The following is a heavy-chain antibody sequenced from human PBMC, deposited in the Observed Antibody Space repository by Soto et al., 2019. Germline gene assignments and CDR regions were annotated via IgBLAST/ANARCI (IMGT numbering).Heavy chain of an antibody. D-gene: IGHD5-18*01. CDR2: ISGTDGGA. CDR3: ASGGLHGYTNGGLSYFHS. Sequence: EVHLLESGGGLVQPGGSLRLSCAASELSSSNHAMTWVRQAPGKGLEWVSGISGTDGGAYYADSVKGRFTISRDNSRSTLYLQMNSLRVEDTAVYYCASGGLHGYTNGGLSYFHSWVQGTLVTVSS. J-gene: IGHJ4*02. CDR1: ELSSSNHA. V-gene: IGHV3-23*01.